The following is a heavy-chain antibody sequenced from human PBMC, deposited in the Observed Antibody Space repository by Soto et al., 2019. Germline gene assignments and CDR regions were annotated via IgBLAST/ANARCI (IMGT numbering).Heavy chain of an antibody. V-gene: IGHV4-30-2*01. CDR2: IYHSGSM. CDR3: ARDKITGILDY. J-gene: IGHJ4*02. Sequence: SETQSVTCAVSGGSLRSGGYSWSWIRQPPGKGLEWIGYIYHSGSMYYNPSLKSRVTISVDRSKNQFSLKLSSVTAADTAVYYCARDKITGILDYWGQGTLVTV. D-gene: IGHD1-20*01. CDR1: GGSLRSGGYS.